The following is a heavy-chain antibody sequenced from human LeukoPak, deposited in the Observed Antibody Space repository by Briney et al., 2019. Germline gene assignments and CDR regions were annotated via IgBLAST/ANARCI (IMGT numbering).Heavy chain of an antibody. CDR3: ARGRGVTRNWFDP. CDR1: GGSFSGYY. Sequence: PSETLSLTCAVYGGSFSGYYWSWIRQPPGKGLEWIGEINHSGSTNYNPSLKSRVTISVDTSKNQFSLKLSSVTAADTAVYYCARGRGVTRNWFDPWGQGTLVTVSS. CDR2: INHSGST. J-gene: IGHJ5*02. D-gene: IGHD3-10*01. V-gene: IGHV4-34*01.